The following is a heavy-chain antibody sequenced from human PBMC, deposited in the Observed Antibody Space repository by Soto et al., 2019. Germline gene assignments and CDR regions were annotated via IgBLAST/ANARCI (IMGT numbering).Heavy chain of an antibody. J-gene: IGHJ6*02. CDR1: GFTFDDYT. D-gene: IGHD3-3*01. CDR2: ISWDGGST. CDR3: SKGLFFDFCCGYSPTYYYYYGMDV. V-gene: IGHV3-43*01. Sequence: GGSLRLSCAASGFTFDDYTMHWVLQAPGEGLEWVSLISWDGGSTYYADSVKGRFTISRDNSKNSLYLQMNSLRTEDTALYYCSKGLFFDFCCGYSPTYYYYYGMDVWGQGTPVTVXS.